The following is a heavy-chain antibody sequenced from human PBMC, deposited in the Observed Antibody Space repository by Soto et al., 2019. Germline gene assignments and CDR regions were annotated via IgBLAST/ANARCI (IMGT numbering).Heavy chain of an antibody. CDR2: ISSSGTAT. CDR3: ARKGPRAARPNH. J-gene: IGHJ5*02. V-gene: IGHV3-11*01. D-gene: IGHD6-6*01. CDR1: GFTFRDYD. Sequence: QVQLVESGGGLVRPGGSLRLSCAASGFTFRDYDMSWIRQAPGKGLEWVSCISSSGTATYYADSVKGRFTISRDNAKNSLYVEMNRLRVEDSAVYYWARKGPRAARPNHWGQGTLVTVSS.